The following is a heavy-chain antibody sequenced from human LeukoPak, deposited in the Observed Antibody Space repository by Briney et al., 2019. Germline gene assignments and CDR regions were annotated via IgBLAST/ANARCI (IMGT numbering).Heavy chain of an antibody. CDR2: IYTSGSA. Sequence: SETLSLTCTVSGGSVSGYYWSWIRQPAGKGLEWIGHIYTSGSAKYNPSLKSRAAMSVDTSNNQFSLKLTSVTAADTAVYYCARAGVWFGGAGYWGQGTLVTVSS. V-gene: IGHV4-4*07. D-gene: IGHD3-10*01. J-gene: IGHJ4*02. CDR3: ARAGVWFGGAGY. CDR1: GGSVSGYY.